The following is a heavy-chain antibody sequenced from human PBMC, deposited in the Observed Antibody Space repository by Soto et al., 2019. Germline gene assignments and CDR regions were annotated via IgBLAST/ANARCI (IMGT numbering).Heavy chain of an antibody. V-gene: IGHV4-59*01. CDR2: FYYSGST. CDR1: GGSISSYC. CDR3: ASSSSGYSYGRRHYYGMDV. D-gene: IGHD5-18*01. J-gene: IGHJ6*02. Sequence: WETLSLTCTFSGGSISSYCWSWIRQAAGRGLEWMVYFYYSGSTNYNPSLKSRVTISLDTSKNQFSLKLSSVTAADTAVYYCASSSSGYSYGRRHYYGMDVCRQGTTVT.